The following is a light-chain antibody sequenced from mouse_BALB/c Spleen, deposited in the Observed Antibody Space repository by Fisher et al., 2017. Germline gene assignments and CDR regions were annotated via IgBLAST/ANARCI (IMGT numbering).Light chain of an antibody. CDR3: QQNNEDPLT. CDR2: LAS. V-gene: IGKV3-10*01. J-gene: IGKJ5*01. Sequence: IVITQTTASLAVSLGQRATISCRASESVEYYGTSLMQWYQQKPGQPPKLLIYLASNLESGVPARFSGSGSRTDFTLTIDPVEADDAATYYCQQNNEDPLTFGAGTKLELK. CDR1: ESVEYYGTSL.